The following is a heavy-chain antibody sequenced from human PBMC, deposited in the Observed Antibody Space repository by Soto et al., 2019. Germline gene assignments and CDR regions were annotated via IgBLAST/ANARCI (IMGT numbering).Heavy chain of an antibody. CDR3: ARDEYVGATGYYGMDV. V-gene: IGHV3-11*01. CDR2: ISSSGSTI. D-gene: IGHD1-26*01. CDR1: GFTFSDYY. Sequence: GGSLRLSCAASGFTFSDYYMSWIRQAPGKGLEWVSYISSSGSTIYYADSVKGRFTISRDNAKNSLYLQMNSLRAEDTAVYYCARDEYVGATGYYGMDVWGQGTTVTVSS. J-gene: IGHJ6*02.